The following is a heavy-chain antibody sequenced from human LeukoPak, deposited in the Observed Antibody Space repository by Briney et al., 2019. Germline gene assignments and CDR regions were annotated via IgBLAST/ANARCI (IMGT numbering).Heavy chain of an antibody. J-gene: IGHJ4*02. V-gene: IGHV3-74*01. CDR2: INSDGSST. D-gene: IGHD4-17*01. Sequence: GGSLRLSCAASGFTFSSYWMHWVRQAPGKGLVWVSRINSDGSSTSYADSVKGRFTISRDNSENTLYLQMNSLTVDDTAVYFCAKERQTGDYFTSDYWGQGTLVTVSS. CDR3: AKERQTGDYFTSDY. CDR1: GFTFSSYW.